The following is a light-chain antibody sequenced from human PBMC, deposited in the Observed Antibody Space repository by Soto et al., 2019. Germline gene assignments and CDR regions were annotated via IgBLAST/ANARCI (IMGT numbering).Light chain of an antibody. Sequence: DIQMTQSPSSLSASVGDRVTITCRASQGISNYLAWYQQKPGKVPKLLIYAASTLQSGVPSRFSGSGSGTDFTLTISSLQPEDVETYYCQKYNSALGGFTFAPGTKVDIK. CDR3: QKYNSALGGFT. V-gene: IGKV1-27*01. CDR2: AAS. J-gene: IGKJ3*01. CDR1: QGISNY.